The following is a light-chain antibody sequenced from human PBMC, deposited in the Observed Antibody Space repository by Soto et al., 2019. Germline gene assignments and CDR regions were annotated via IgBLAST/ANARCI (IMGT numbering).Light chain of an antibody. CDR1: QSVSSY. Sequence: EIVLTQSPATLSLSPGERATLSCTASQSVSSYLAWYQQKPGQAPRLLIYDASSRATGIPARFSGSGSGTDFTLTISSLEPEDFAVYYCQQRSYWPLTFGGGTKVEIK. V-gene: IGKV3-11*01. J-gene: IGKJ4*01. CDR2: DAS. CDR3: QQRSYWPLT.